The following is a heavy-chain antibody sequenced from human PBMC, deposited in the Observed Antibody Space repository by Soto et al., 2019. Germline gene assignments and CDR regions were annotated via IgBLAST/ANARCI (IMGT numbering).Heavy chain of an antibody. CDR1: GGSISSSSYY. D-gene: IGHD2-2*02. Sequence: QLQLQESGPGLVKPSETLSLTCTVSGGSISSSSYYWGWIRQPPGKGLEWIGSIYYSGSTYYNPSLKSRVTISVDTSKNQFSLKLSSVTAADTAVYYCARQSIPLYSYYYYYGMDVWGQGTTVTVSS. V-gene: IGHV4-39*01. CDR3: ARQSIPLYSYYYYYGMDV. CDR2: IYYSGST. J-gene: IGHJ6*02.